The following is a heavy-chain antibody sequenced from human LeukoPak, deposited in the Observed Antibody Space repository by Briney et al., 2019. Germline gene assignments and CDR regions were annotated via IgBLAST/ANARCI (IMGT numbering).Heavy chain of an antibody. J-gene: IGHJ4*02. CDR3: AIVTMIVVASWSYFDY. V-gene: IGHV3-7*03. CDR1: GFTFSDYW. Sequence: GGSLRLSCAASGFTFSDYWMSWVRQAPGKGLEWVADINQDESEKSYVDSVRGRFTISRDNAENSLYLQMNSLRAEDTALYYCAIVTMIVVASWSYFDYWGQGTLVTVSS. CDR2: INQDESEK. D-gene: IGHD3-22*01.